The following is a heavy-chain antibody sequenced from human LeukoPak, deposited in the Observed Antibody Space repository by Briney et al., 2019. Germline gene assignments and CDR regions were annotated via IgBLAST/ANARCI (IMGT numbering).Heavy chain of an antibody. Sequence: RASVKVSCTASGYTFTSYDMHWVRQAPGQGLEWMGIINPSGGRTNYAQTVQGRVTITRDTSTSTVYMQLSSLRSEDTAVYYCARDTNPSSSSGYYGSGSYYNPLDYWGQGTLVTVSS. D-gene: IGHD3-10*01. CDR3: ARDTNPSSSSGYYGSGSYYNPLDY. J-gene: IGHJ4*02. V-gene: IGHV1-46*03. CDR1: GYTFTSYD. CDR2: INPSGGRT.